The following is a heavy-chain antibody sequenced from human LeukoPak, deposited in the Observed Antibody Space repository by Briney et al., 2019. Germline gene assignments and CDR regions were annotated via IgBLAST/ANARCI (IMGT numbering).Heavy chain of an antibody. J-gene: IGHJ5*02. D-gene: IGHD6-13*01. V-gene: IGHV3-30*04. CDR1: GFTFSNSA. CDR2: ISYDGGNK. Sequence: PGGSLRLSCAASGFTFSNSAMSWVRQAPGKGLEWVAVISYDGGNKYYADSVKGRITISRDNSKNTLYLQMNSLRAEDTAVYYCAKDPWAAAGTAWGQGTLVTVSS. CDR3: AKDPWAAAGTA.